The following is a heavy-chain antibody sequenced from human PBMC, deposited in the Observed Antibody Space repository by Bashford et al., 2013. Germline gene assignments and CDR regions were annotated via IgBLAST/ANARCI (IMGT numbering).Heavy chain of an antibody. D-gene: IGHD3-3*01. CDR1: GASISSYY. V-gene: IGHV4-59*08. Sequence: SSETLSLTCTVSGASISSYYWTWIRQPPGKGLEWIGYIYYSGSTNYNPSLKSRVTISVDTSKNQFSLKLSSVTAADTAVYYCARVLRFSSPPYWFDPGAGNLVTVSS. CDR3: ARVLRFSSPPYWFDP. CDR2: IYYSGST. J-gene: IGHJ5*02.